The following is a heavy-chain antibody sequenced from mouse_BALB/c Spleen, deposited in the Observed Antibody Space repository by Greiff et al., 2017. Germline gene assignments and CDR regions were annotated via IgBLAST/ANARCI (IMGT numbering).Heavy chain of an antibody. CDR1: GFTFSSYA. J-gene: IGHJ4*01. V-gene: IGHV5-6-5*01. CDR2: ISSGGST. D-gene: IGHD2-10*02. CDR3: ARQYGNDYAMDY. Sequence: DVKLVESGGGLVKPGGSLKLSCAASGFTFSSYAMSWVRQTPEKRLEWVASISSGGSTYYPDSVKGRFTISRDNTRNILYLQMSSLRSEDTAMYYCARQYGNDYAMDYWGQGTSVTVSS.